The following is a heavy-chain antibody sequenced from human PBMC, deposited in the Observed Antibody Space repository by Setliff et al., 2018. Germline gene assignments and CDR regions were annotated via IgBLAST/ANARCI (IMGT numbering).Heavy chain of an antibody. D-gene: IGHD3-22*01. CDR2: IHYSGNT. V-gene: IGHV4-59*08. J-gene: IGHJ6*03. CDR3: ARRPYQHYDSSGYSVNYYMDV. CDR1: GGSINRNY. Sequence: SETLSLTCSVSGGSINRNYWSWIRQPPRKGLEWIGYIHYSGNTNYNPSLKSRVTISFNTSKNQFSLKLSSVTAADTAVYFCARRPYQHYDSSGYSVNYYMDVWGKGTTVTVSS.